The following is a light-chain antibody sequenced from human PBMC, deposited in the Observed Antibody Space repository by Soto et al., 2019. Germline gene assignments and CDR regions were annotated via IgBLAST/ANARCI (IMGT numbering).Light chain of an antibody. J-gene: IGKJ1*01. CDR1: QSISSY. V-gene: IGKV1-13*02. CDR3: QQYNGFW. Sequence: IQMTQSPSSLSASVGDRVTIICRESQSISSYVNWYQQKPGKAPNLLIYDASSLESGVPSRFSGSGSGTQFSLIISGLQPEDFATYYCQQYNGFWFGQGTKVDIK. CDR2: DAS.